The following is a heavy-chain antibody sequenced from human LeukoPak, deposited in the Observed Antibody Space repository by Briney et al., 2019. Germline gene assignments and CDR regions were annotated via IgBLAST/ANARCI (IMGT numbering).Heavy chain of an antibody. CDR2: IIPILGIA. J-gene: IGHJ6*03. D-gene: IGHD6-13*01. CDR3: ARAQAAGTGDYYYYYYMDV. CDR1: GGTFSSYA. V-gene: IGHV1-69*04. Sequence: SVKVSCKASGGTFSSYAISWVRQAPGQGLEWMGRIIPILGIANYAQKFQGRVTITADKSTSTAYMELSSLRSEDTAVYYCARAQAAGTGDYYYYYYMDVWGKGTTVTVSS.